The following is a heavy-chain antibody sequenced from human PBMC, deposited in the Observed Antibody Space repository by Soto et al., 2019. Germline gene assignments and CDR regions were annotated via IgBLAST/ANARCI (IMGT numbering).Heavy chain of an antibody. Sequence: SETLSLTCTVAGGSISGGGYCWSWIRQHPGKGLEWIGYIYYSGSTYYNPSLKSRVTISVDTSKNQFSLKLSSVTAADTAVYYCARGKQLVNYGMDVWGQGTTVTVSS. V-gene: IGHV4-31*03. CDR3: ARGKQLVNYGMDV. CDR2: IYYSGST. D-gene: IGHD6-6*01. CDR1: GGSISGGGYC. J-gene: IGHJ6*02.